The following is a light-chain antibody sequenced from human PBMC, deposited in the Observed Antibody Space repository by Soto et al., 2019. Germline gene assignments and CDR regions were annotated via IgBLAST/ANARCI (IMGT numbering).Light chain of an antibody. Sequence: IRMTQSPSSFSASTGDRVTITFRASQGISSYLAWYQQKPGKAPKLLIYAASTLQSGVPSRFSFSGSGTDFTLTISCLQSEDFATYYCQQYYSYPSITFGQGTRLEIK. CDR1: QGISSY. J-gene: IGKJ5*01. V-gene: IGKV1-8*01. CDR2: AAS. CDR3: QQYYSYPSIT.